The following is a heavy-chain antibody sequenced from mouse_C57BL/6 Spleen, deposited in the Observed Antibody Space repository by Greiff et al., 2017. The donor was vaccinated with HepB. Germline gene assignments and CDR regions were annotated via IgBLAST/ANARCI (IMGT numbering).Heavy chain of an antibody. CDR3: ARGSRNYDVGYYAMDY. V-gene: IGHV1-50*01. CDR2: IDPSDSYT. Sequence: QVQLQQPGAELVKPGASVKLSCKASGYTFTSYWMQWVKQRPGQGLEWIGEIDPSDSYTNYNQKFKGKATLTVDTSSSTAYMQLSSLTSEDSAVYYCARGSRNYDVGYYAMDYWGQGTSVTVSS. CDR1: GYTFTSYW. D-gene: IGHD2-4*01. J-gene: IGHJ4*01.